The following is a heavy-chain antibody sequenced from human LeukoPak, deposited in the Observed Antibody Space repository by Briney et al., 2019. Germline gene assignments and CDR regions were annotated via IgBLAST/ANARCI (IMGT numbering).Heavy chain of an antibody. CDR2: ISGSGGST. Sequence: GGSLRLSCAASGFTFSSYAMSWVRQAPGKGLEWVSAISGSGGSTYYADSVKGRFTISRDNSKNTLYLQMNSLRAEDTAIYYCAKVPPGYCSSTSCFGYYFDYWGQGTLVTVSS. CDR3: AKVPPGYCSSTSCFGYYFDY. CDR1: GFTFSSYA. D-gene: IGHD2-2*01. V-gene: IGHV3-23*01. J-gene: IGHJ4*02.